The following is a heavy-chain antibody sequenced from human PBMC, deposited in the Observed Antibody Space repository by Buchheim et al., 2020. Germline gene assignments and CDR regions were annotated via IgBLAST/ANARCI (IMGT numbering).Heavy chain of an antibody. V-gene: IGHV3-48*02. CDR1: GFTLASNS. CDR3: ERGKRETYSVFDS. J-gene: IGHJ4*02. D-gene: IGHD2-15*01. CDR2: ISWDSRRT. Sequence: EVQLVESGGGLVQPGGSLRLSCVASGFTLASNSMNWVRQAPGKGLEWVSYISWDSRRTNYGDSVKGRFTISRDNAKNSLYLQMNSLRDDDTAVDDCERGKRETYSVFDSWGQGTL.